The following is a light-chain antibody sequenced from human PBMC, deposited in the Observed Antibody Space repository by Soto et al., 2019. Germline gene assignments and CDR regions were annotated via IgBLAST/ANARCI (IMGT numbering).Light chain of an antibody. CDR1: SSDVGGSNY. CDR3: SSYTSSNTYV. J-gene: IGLJ1*01. CDR2: EVS. Sequence: QSALTQRASVSGSPGQSITISCTGTSSDVGGSNYVSWYQQYPGKAPKLMIYEVSHRPSGVSNRFSGYRSGNTASLTISGLQAEDEADYYCSSYTSSNTYVFGTGTKLTVL. V-gene: IGLV2-14*01.